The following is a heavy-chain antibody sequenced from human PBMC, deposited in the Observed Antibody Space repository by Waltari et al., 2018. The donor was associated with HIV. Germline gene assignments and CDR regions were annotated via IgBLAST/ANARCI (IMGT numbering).Heavy chain of an antibody. J-gene: IGHJ4*02. CDR3: AKDGYTPTYFDY. CDR2: ITYEGSNK. V-gene: IGHV3-30*02. CDR1: GFTFSSYG. D-gene: IGHD1-1*01. Sequence: QVQLVESGGDVVQPGGSLRLSCAVSGFTFSSYGMHWVRQAPGKGLEWTSFITYEGSNKYYADSVKCRFTISRDSSKNTLYLQMNGLRSEDTAVYYCAKDGYTPTYFDYWGQGTLVTVSS.